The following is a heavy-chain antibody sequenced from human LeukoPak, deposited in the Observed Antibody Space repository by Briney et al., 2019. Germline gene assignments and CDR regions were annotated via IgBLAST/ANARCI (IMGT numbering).Heavy chain of an antibody. CDR3: ARDQHYDILTNYGMDV. Sequence: GGSLRLSCAASGFTFSSYGMHWVRQAPGKGLEWVAVIWYDGSNKYYADSVKGRFTISRDNSKNTLYLQMNSLRAEDTAVYYCARDQHYDILTNYGMDVWGQGTTVTVSS. D-gene: IGHD3-9*01. CDR1: GFTFSSYG. V-gene: IGHV3-33*01. J-gene: IGHJ6*02. CDR2: IWYDGSNK.